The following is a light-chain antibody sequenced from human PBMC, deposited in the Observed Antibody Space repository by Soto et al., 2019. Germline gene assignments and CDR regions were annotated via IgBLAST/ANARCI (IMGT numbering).Light chain of an antibody. CDR1: SNDVGGFNY. CDR2: DVT. Sequence: QSVLTQPASVSGSPGQSITISCTGTSNDVGGFNYVSWYQQLPGKAPKLVIYDVTHRTSGVSDRFSGSRSGNTASLTISGLQAEDEADYYCGTWDGNLSTGLYVFGTGTKVTVL. J-gene: IGLJ1*01. CDR3: GTWDGNLSTGLYV. V-gene: IGLV2-14*03.